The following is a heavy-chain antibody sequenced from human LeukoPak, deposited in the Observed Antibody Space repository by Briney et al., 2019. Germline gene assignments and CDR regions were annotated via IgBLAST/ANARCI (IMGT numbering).Heavy chain of an antibody. Sequence: SETLSLACTVSGGSISSSSYYWGWIRQPPGKGLEWIGSIYYSGSTYYNPSLKSRVTISVDTSKNQFSLKLSSVTAADTAVYYCASLRFLEWLWDYWGQGTLVTVSS. CDR2: IYYSGST. J-gene: IGHJ4*02. D-gene: IGHD3-3*01. CDR1: GGSISSSSYY. CDR3: ASLRFLEWLWDY. V-gene: IGHV4-39*01.